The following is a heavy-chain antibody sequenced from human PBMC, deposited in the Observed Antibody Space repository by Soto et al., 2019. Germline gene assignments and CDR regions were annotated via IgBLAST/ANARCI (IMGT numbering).Heavy chain of an antibody. D-gene: IGHD3-16*02. Sequence: SETLSLTCAVSGHSISSGFYYWGWIRQPPGKGLEWIGSMYHSGSTYYNPSPKSRVTMSVDTSKNQLSLKLTSLTAADTAVYYCARYRYRYSMRFFDKWGQGTRVTVSS. CDR2: MYHSGST. V-gene: IGHV4-38-2*01. CDR1: GHSISSGFYY. J-gene: IGHJ4*02. CDR3: ARYRYRYSMRFFDK.